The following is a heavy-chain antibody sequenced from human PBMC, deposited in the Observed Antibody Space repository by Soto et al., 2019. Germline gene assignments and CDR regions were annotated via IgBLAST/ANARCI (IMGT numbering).Heavy chain of an antibody. CDR3: ARDSGRGLLYFAWLSILGDNWFDT. V-gene: IGHV1-46*01. Sequence: GASVNCYVNASGYTFTSYYMHWVRQAPGQVLDCIGIINPSGGSTSYAQNFQGRVTMTRDTSTSTFYMELSSLRSEDTAVYYCARDSGRGLLYFAWLSILGDNWFDTWGQGTMVTVSS. CDR2: INPSGGST. D-gene: IGHD3-9*01. CDR1: GYTFTSYY. J-gene: IGHJ5*02.